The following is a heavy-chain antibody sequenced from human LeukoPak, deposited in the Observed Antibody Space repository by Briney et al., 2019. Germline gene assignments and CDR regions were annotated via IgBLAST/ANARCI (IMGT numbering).Heavy chain of an antibody. Sequence: AASVKVSRKASGYTFTSYGISWVRQAPGQGLEWMGWISAYNGNTNYAQKLQGRVTMTTDTSTSTAYMELRSLRSDDTAVYYCARGRITIFEVVIPHFDYWGQGTLVTVSS. V-gene: IGHV1-18*04. D-gene: IGHD3-3*01. CDR2: ISAYNGNT. J-gene: IGHJ4*02. CDR3: ARGRITIFEVVIPHFDY. CDR1: GYTFTSYG.